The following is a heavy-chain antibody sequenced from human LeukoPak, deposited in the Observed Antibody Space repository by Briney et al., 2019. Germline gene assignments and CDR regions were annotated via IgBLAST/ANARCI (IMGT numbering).Heavy chain of an antibody. CDR1: GGTFSSYA. J-gene: IGHJ6*02. V-gene: IGHV1-69*04. CDR2: IIPIFGIA. CDR3: ARERILLQEMDV. Sequence: GSSVKVSCKASGGTFSSYAISWVRQAPGQGLEWMGRIIPIFGIANYAQKFQGRVTITADKSTSTAYMELSSLRSEDTAVYYCARERILLQEMDVWGQGTTVTVSS. D-gene: IGHD5-18*01.